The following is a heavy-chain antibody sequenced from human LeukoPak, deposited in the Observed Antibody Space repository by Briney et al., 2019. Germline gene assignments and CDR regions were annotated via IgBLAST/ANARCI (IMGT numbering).Heavy chain of an antibody. CDR3: AIHPIKQQLVLVDY. D-gene: IGHD6-13*01. Sequence: ASVKVSCKASGYTFTGYYMHWVRQAPGQGLEWMGWINPNSGGTNYAQKFQGRVTMTRDTSISTAYMELNRLRADDTAVYYCAIHPIKQQLVLVDYWGQGTLVTVSS. CDR1: GYTFTGYY. CDR2: INPNSGGT. J-gene: IGHJ4*02. V-gene: IGHV1-2*02.